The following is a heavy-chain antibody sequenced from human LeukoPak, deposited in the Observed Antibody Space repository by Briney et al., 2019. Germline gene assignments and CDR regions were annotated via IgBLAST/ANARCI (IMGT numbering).Heavy chain of an antibody. Sequence: SVKVSCKASGGTFSSYAISWVRQAPGQGLEWMGGIIPIFGTANYAQKFQGRVTITADESTSTAYMELSSLRSEDTAVYYCAGRLGYCSSTSCYTKQEIDYWGQGTPVTVSS. V-gene: IGHV1-69*13. D-gene: IGHD2-2*02. CDR3: AGRLGYCSSTSCYTKQEIDY. CDR2: IIPIFGTA. J-gene: IGHJ4*02. CDR1: GGTFSSYA.